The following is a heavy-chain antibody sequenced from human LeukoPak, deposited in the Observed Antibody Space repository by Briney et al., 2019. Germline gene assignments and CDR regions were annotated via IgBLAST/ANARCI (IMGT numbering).Heavy chain of an antibody. CDR1: GGSISSSSYY. CDR3: ARVSEGAVAGTDAFDI. Sequence: PSETLSLTCTVSGGSISSSSYYWGWIRQPPGKGLEWIGSIYYSGSTYYNPSLKSRVTISVDTSKNQFSLKLSSVTAADTAVYYCARVSEGAVAGTDAFDIWGQGTMVTVSS. J-gene: IGHJ3*02. CDR2: IYYSGST. D-gene: IGHD6-19*01. V-gene: IGHV4-39*07.